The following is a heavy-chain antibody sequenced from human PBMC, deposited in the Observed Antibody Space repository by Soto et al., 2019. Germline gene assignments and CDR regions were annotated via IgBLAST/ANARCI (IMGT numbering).Heavy chain of an antibody. D-gene: IGHD2-15*01. Sequence: GGSLRLSCAASGFTFSSYWMSWVRQAPGKGLEWVANIKQDGSEKYYVDSVKGRFTISRDNAKNSLYLQMNSLRAEDTAVYYCTRDMGTPIRYCSGGSCYHRGDYGFDYWGQGTLVTVSS. CDR3: TRDMGTPIRYCSGGSCYHRGDYGFDY. CDR1: GFTFSSYW. CDR2: IKQDGSEK. V-gene: IGHV3-7*01. J-gene: IGHJ4*02.